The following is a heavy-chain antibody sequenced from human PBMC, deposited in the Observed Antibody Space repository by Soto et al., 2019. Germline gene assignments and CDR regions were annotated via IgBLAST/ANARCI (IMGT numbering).Heavy chain of an antibody. J-gene: IGHJ3*02. CDR3: ARDNSGTPGHDGFDM. D-gene: IGHD1-1*01. CDR1: GFAFTTFA. V-gene: IGHV3-33*01. Sequence: QVRLVESGGGVVQPGSSLRLSCDASGFAFTTFAMHWVRQCPGKGLERLAFIWYDGSNIYYGDSVKGRFTISRDNSRNTLYLQMNSLRVEDTALYYCARDNSGTPGHDGFDMWGRGTMVTVSS. CDR2: IWYDGSNI.